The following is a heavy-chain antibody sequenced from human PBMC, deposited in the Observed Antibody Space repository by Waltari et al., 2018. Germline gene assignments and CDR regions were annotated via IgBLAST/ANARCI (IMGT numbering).Heavy chain of an antibody. D-gene: IGHD3-10*01. CDR3: ARAFGSGSYAWFDS. J-gene: IGHJ5*01. V-gene: IGHV4-39*01. CDR1: GDSVTRGSYY. Sequence: QLQLQESGPGLVKPSATLSLTCSVSGDSVTRGSYYWGGIRQPPRKGLEWIGIMYYRGSSYSNPSLKSRVTISVDTSKNQFSLKLSSVAAADTAVYYCARAFGSGSYAWFDSWGQGTLVTVSS. CDR2: MYYRGSS.